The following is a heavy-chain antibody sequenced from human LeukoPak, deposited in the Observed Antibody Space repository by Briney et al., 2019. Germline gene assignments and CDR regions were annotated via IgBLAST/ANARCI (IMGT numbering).Heavy chain of an antibody. CDR1: GGSISSYY. CDR2: IYYSGST. CDR3: AREKDIVVVPAAQQDWYFDL. D-gene: IGHD2-2*01. Sequence: SETLSLTCTVSGGSISSYYWSWIRQPPGKGLEWIGYIYYSGSTNYNPSLKSRVTISVDTSKNQFSLKQSSVTAADTAVYYCAREKDIVVVPAAQQDWYFDLWGRGTLVTVSS. V-gene: IGHV4-59*01. J-gene: IGHJ2*01.